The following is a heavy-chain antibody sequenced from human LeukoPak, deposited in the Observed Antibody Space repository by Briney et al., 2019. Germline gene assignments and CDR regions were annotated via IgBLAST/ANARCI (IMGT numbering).Heavy chain of an antibody. D-gene: IGHD6-13*01. J-gene: IGHJ4*02. Sequence: ASVKVSCKVSGYTFTELSMHWVRQAPGNGLEWMGGFDPEDGETIYAQKFQGRVTMTEDTSTDTAYMELSSLRSEDTAVYYCATQGIAAAGTLDYWGQGTLVTVSS. CDR2: FDPEDGET. CDR1: GYTFTELS. V-gene: IGHV1-24*01. CDR3: ATQGIAAAGTLDY.